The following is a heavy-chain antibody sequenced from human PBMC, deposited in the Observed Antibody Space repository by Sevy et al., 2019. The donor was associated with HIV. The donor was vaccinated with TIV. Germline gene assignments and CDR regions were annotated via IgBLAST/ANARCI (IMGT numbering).Heavy chain of an antibody. V-gene: IGHV3-15*05. CDR3: ATGLGKSDFDY. Sequence: GGSLRLSCAASGFTFSNAWISWVRQAPGKGLEWVGRIKSKTDGGTRDLAAPVKGRIIISRDDSGNTLYLQMNSLKIEDTGVYYCATGLGKSDFDYWGQGTLVTVSS. D-gene: IGHD3-9*01. CDR2: IKSKTDGGTR. CDR1: GFTFSNAW. J-gene: IGHJ4*02.